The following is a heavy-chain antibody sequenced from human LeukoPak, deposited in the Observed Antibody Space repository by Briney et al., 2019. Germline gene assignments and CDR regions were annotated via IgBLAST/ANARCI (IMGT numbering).Heavy chain of an antibody. Sequence: PGGSLRLSCAASGFTFSSYGMHWVRQAPGKGLEWVAVISYDGSKKYYADSVKGRFTISRDNSKNTLYMQNSLRAEDTAVYYCAKDWLGFSGAFDIWGQGTMVTVSS. J-gene: IGHJ3*02. CDR2: ISYDGSKK. CDR1: GFTFSSYG. CDR3: AKDWLGFSGAFDI. V-gene: IGHV3-30*18. D-gene: IGHD3-10*01.